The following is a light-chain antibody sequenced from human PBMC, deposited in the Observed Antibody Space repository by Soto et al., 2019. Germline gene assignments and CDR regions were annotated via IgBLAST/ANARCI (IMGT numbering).Light chain of an antibody. CDR2: VGS. CDR1: ISDVGSSGP. CDR3: CSYVGARTYV. V-gene: IGLV2-23*01. Sequence: QSALTQPASVSGSPGQSITISCSGSISDVGSSGPVSWYQHHPGQVPTPIIYVGSRLPSGVSSRFFGSKTGNTASLTITGLQAEDEANYCCCSYVGARTYVFGTGTKVTVL. J-gene: IGLJ1*01.